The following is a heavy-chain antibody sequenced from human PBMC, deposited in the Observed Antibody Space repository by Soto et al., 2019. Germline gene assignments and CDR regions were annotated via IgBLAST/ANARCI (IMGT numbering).Heavy chain of an antibody. CDR1: GFTFSSYG. V-gene: IGHV3-33*01. J-gene: IGHJ4*02. D-gene: IGHD2-2*01. CDR2: IWYDGSNK. CDR3: ARETRIDIVVVPASFDY. Sequence: QVQLVESGGGVVQPGRSLRLSCAASGFTFSSYGMHWVRQAPGKGLEWVAVIWYDGSNKYYADSVKGRFTISRDNSKNTLYLQMNSLRAEDTAVYYCARETRIDIVVVPASFDYWGQGTLVTVSS.